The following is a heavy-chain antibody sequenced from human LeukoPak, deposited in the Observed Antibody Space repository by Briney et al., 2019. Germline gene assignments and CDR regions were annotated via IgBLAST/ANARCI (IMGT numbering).Heavy chain of an antibody. D-gene: IGHD2-2*01. J-gene: IGHJ4*02. CDR2: ISYDGSNK. CDR3: GASGGKIVVVPAAVDY. V-gene: IGHV3-30-3*01. CDR1: GFTFSNAW. Sequence: GGSLRLSCAASGFTFSNAWMSWVREAPGKGPESVAVISYDGSNKYYADSVKGRFTISRDNSKNTLYLQMNSLRAEDTAVYYCGASGGKIVVVPAAVDYWGQGTLVTVSS.